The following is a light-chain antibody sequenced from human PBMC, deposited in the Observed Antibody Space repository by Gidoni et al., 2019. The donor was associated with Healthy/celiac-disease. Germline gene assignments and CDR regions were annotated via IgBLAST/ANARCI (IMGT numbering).Light chain of an antibody. V-gene: IGKV1-6*01. Sequence: AIQMTQSPSSLSASVGDRVTITCRASQGIRNDLGWYQQKPGKATKLLIDAASSLQSGVPSRFSGSGSGTDFTLTISSLQPEDFATYYCLQDYNYPRTFGQGTKVEIK. CDR2: AAS. CDR1: QGIRND. CDR3: LQDYNYPRT. J-gene: IGKJ1*01.